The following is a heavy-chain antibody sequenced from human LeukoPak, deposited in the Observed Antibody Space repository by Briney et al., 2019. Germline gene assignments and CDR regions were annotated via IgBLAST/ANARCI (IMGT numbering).Heavy chain of an antibody. CDR1: GFTFGAYT. CDR3: ARDRVSVVATIFPSAFDI. D-gene: IGHD5-12*01. Sequence: GGSLRLSCEASGFTFGAYTMNWVRQAPGMGLEWVSSISSSGNYIYYADSVKGRFTISRDNAKNSLYLQMNSLRAEDTAVYYCARDRVSVVATIFPSAFDIWGQGTMVTVSS. V-gene: IGHV3-21*01. CDR2: ISSSGNYI. J-gene: IGHJ3*02.